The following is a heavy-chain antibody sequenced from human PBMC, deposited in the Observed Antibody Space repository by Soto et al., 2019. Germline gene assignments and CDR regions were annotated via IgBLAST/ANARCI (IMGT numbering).Heavy chain of an antibody. CDR3: ARNGDNPIAVAQAAFDI. J-gene: IGHJ3*02. CDR2: IYPGDSDT. CDR1: VCSVSSSW. V-gene: IGHV5-51*01. Sequence: QTISCKGSVCSVSSSWIASVRQMPRKGLEWMGIIYPGDSDTRYSPSFQGQVTISADKSISTAYLQWSSLKASDTAMYYCARNGDNPIAVAQAAFDIWGQGTMVTGSS. D-gene: IGHD6-19*01.